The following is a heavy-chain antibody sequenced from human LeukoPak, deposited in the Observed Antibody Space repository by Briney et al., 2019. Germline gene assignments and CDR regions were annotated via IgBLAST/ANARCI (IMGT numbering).Heavy chain of an antibody. J-gene: IGHJ4*02. CDR2: IYYSGST. D-gene: IGHD1-26*01. Sequence: SETLSLTCTVSGGSISSYYWSWIRQPPGKGLEWIGYIYYSGSTNYNPSLKSRVTISVDTSKNQFSLKLSSVTAADTAVYYCARYLRKGSIVGATGGVGRVDYWGQGTLVTVSS. CDR3: ARYLRKGSIVGATGGVGRVDY. V-gene: IGHV4-59*01. CDR1: GGSISSYY.